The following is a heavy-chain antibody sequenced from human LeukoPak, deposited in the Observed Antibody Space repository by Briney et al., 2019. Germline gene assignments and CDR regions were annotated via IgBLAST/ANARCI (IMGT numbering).Heavy chain of an antibody. CDR3: AHYGDYRFMYYFDF. CDR1: GFSLSSSGVG. CDR2: IYWNDDN. Sequence: SRPTPVNPTQTLTLTCTFSGFSLSSSGVGVGWIRQPPGKALEWLALIYWNDDNRYSPSLNSRLTITKDTSKKQVVLTMTNMYPVDTATYYCAHYGDYRFMYYFDFWGQGVVVSVSS. D-gene: IGHD4-17*01. J-gene: IGHJ4*02. V-gene: IGHV2-5*01.